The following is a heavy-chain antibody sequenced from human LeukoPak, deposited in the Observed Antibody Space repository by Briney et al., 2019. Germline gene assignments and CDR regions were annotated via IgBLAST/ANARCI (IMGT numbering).Heavy chain of an antibody. CDR3: VKDQTVVVTALLSY. Sequence: GGSLRLSCAASGFIVSSNYMTWVRQAPGKGLEWVSILYISGGTYYADSVKGRFTISRDNSKNTVYLQMNSLRAEDAAVYYCVKDQTVVVTALLSYWGQGTLVAVSS. D-gene: IGHD2-21*02. CDR1: GFIVSSNY. V-gene: IGHV3-53*01. J-gene: IGHJ4*02. CDR2: LYISGGT.